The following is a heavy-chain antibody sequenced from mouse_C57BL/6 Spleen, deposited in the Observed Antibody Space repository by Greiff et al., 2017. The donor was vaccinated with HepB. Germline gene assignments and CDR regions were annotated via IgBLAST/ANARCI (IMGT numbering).Heavy chain of an antibody. D-gene: IGHD1-1*01. J-gene: IGHJ4*01. V-gene: IGHV1-82*01. Sequence: QVQLQQSGPELVKPGASVKISCKASGYAFSSSWMNWVKQRPGKGLEWIGRIYPGDGDTNYNGKFKGKATLTADKSSSTAYMQLSSLTSEDSAVYFFARESPYYYGSSYDAMDYWGQGTSVTVSS. CDR1: GYAFSSSW. CDR2: IYPGDGDT. CDR3: ARESPYYYGSSYDAMDY.